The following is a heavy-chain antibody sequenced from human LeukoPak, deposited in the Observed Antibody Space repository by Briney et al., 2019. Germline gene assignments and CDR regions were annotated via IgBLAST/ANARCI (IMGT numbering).Heavy chain of an antibody. CDR1: GFTFSSYA. Sequence: GGSLRLSCAASGFTFSSYAMSWVRQAPGKGLEWVSAISGSGGSTYYADSVKGRFTTSRDNFKNTLYLQMNSLRAEDTAVYYCAKDGNSGYDLDYWGQGTLVTVSS. D-gene: IGHD5-12*01. V-gene: IGHV3-23*01. CDR2: ISGSGGST. CDR3: AKDGNSGYDLDY. J-gene: IGHJ4*02.